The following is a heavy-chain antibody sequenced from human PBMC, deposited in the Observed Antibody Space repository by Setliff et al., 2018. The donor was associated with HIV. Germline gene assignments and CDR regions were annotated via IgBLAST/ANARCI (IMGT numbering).Heavy chain of an antibody. V-gene: IGHV4-39*07. D-gene: IGHD6-19*01. J-gene: IGHJ5*02. CDR1: GGSISSSSYY. CDR2: VYYSGST. Sequence: PSETLSLTCIVSGGSISSSSYYWGWIRQPPGKGLEWIGTVYYSGSTYYNPSLKSRVTISVDTSENQFSLRLTSVTAADTAMYHCARDRSSGWSKDWFDTWGQGILVTVSS. CDR3: ARDRSSGWSKDWFDT.